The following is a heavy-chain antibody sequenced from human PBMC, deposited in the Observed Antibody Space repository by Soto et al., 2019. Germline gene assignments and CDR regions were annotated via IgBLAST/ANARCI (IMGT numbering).Heavy chain of an antibody. J-gene: IGHJ4*02. CDR2: ISYDGSNK. CDR1: GFTFSYYG. V-gene: IGHV3-30*18. D-gene: IGHD3-22*01. CDR3: AKVQPGSYDSSGYYDY. Sequence: QVQLVESGGGVVQPGRSLRLSCAASGFTFSYYGMHWVRQAPGKGLEWVAVISYDGSNKYYADSVKGRFTISRDNSKNALYLQMNGLRVEDRFVYYWAKVQPGSYDSSGYYDYWGQGTLVTFPS.